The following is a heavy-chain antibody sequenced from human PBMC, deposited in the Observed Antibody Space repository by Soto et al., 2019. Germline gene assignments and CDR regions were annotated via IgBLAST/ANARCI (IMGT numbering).Heavy chain of an antibody. CDR1: GYTFTSYG. D-gene: IGHD3-10*01. J-gene: IGHJ4*02. Sequence: QVRLVQSGAEVKKPGASVKVSCKASGYTFTSYGISWVRQAPGQGLEWMGWISAYNGNTNYAQKLQGSVTMTTDTSTSTAYMELRSLRSDDTAVYYCARTDYYGSGSHSGYFDYWGQGTLVTVSS. CDR2: ISAYNGNT. CDR3: ARTDYYGSGSHSGYFDY. V-gene: IGHV1-18*01.